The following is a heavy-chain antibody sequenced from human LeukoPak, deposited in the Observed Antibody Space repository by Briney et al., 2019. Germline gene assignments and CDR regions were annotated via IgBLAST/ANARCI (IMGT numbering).Heavy chain of an antibody. CDR1: GGSFSGDY. CDR2: INHNGST. J-gene: IGHJ4*02. D-gene: IGHD5-24*01. V-gene: IGHV4-34*01. Sequence: ETLSLTCAVYGGSFSGDYWSGIRQPPRKGLEGIVEINHNGSTHYNPSLKSRGTTSLDTSKNQFSVRVRSVTAEDTAVYYCARDGEMATIANYFVYWGQGTLVTVSS. CDR3: ARDGEMATIANYFVY.